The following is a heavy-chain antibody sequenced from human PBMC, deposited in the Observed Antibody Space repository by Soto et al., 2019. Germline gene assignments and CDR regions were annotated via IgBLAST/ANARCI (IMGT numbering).Heavy chain of an antibody. J-gene: IGHJ4*02. Sequence: EVQLVESGGGLVQPGGSLRLSCAASGFTFSSYWMHWVRQAPGKGLVWVLRINSDGSSTSYADSVKGRFTISRDNAKNTLYLQMNSLRAEDTAVYYCASGWTMVRGVIKYYFDYWGQGTLVTVSS. CDR2: INSDGSST. D-gene: IGHD3-10*01. CDR1: GFTFSSYW. CDR3: ASGWTMVRGVIKYYFDY. V-gene: IGHV3-74*01.